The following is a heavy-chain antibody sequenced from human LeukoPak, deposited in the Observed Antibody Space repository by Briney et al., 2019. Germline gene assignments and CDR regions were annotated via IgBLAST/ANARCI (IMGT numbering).Heavy chain of an antibody. V-gene: IGHV4-61*02. CDR3: ARAGDSRSQSFDY. Sequence: SETLSLTCGVSGGSIRSGSYFWNWIRQPAGKGLEWIGRIYTSGSTNYNPSLQSRVTISVDTSKNQFSLKLSSVTAADTAVYYCARAGDSRSQSFDYWGQGTLVTVSS. CDR1: GGSIRSGSYF. J-gene: IGHJ4*02. D-gene: IGHD3-22*01. CDR2: IYTSGST.